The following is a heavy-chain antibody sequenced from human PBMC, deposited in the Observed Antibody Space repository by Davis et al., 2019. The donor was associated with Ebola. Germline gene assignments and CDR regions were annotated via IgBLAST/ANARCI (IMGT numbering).Heavy chain of an antibody. Sequence: GGSLRLSCAASGFTLSNYWMSWVRQAPGKGLEWVSYISSSGSTIYYADSVKGRFTISRDNAKNSLYLQMNSLRAEDTAVYYCASDNRLWFGELLSNDAFDIWGQGTMVTVSS. CDR2: ISSSGSTI. D-gene: IGHD3-10*01. J-gene: IGHJ3*02. V-gene: IGHV3-11*01. CDR1: GFTLSNYW. CDR3: ASDNRLWFGELLSNDAFDI.